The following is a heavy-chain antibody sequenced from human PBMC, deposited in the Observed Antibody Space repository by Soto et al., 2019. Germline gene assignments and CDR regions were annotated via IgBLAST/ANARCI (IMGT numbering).Heavy chain of an antibody. J-gene: IGHJ4*02. CDR2: INPSGDST. CDR3: AKVDVSTAGSSDY. D-gene: IGHD6-13*01. Sequence: PGGSLRLSCVACGFTFSRHGLSWVRQAPGKGLEWVSTINPSGDSTFYAGSVKSRFTISRDNSKNTMYLQMNSLSVGDTAVYLCAKVDVSTAGSSDYSARGALVTVSS. V-gene: IGHV3-23*01. CDR1: GFTFSRHG.